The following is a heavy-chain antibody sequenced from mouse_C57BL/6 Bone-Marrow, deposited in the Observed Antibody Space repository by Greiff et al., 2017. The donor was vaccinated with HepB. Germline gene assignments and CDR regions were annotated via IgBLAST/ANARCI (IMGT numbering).Heavy chain of an antibody. CDR3: ASPYYDYVYFDY. CDR1: GYTFTDYN. J-gene: IGHJ2*01. V-gene: IGHV1-22*01. D-gene: IGHD2-4*01. CDR2: INPNNGGT. Sequence: EVMLVESGPELVKPGASVKMSCKASGYTFTDYNMHWVKQSHGKSLEWIGYINPNNGGTSYNQKFKGKATLTVNKSSSTAYMELRSLTSEDSAVYYCASPYYDYVYFDYWGQGTTLTVSS.